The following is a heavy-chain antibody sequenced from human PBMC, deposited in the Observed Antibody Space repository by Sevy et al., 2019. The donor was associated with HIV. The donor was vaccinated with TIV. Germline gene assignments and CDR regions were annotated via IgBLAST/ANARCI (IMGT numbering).Heavy chain of an antibody. D-gene: IGHD2-15*01. CDR1: GFTFSSYA. J-gene: IGHJ4*02. Sequence: GGSLRLSCTASGFTFSSYAMSWVRQAPGKGLEWVSAISGSGGSTYYADSVKGRFTISRDNSKNTLYLQMNSLRAEDTAVYYCARQEGDIVVAYFDYWGQGTLVTVSS. V-gene: IGHV3-23*01. CDR3: ARQEGDIVVAYFDY. CDR2: ISGSGGST.